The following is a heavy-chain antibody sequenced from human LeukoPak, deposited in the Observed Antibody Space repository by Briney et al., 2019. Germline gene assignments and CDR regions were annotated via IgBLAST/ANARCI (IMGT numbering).Heavy chain of an antibody. J-gene: IGHJ4*02. CDR1: GGSISSSSYY. V-gene: IGHV4-39*01. D-gene: IGHD4-23*01. CDR2: IYYSGST. CDR3: ACPNSDFDY. Sequence: ASETLSLTCTVSGGSISSSSYYWGWIRQPPGKGLEWIGSIYYSGSTYYNPSLKSRVTISVDTSKNQFSLKLSSVTAADTAVYYRACPNSDFDYWGQGTLVTVSS.